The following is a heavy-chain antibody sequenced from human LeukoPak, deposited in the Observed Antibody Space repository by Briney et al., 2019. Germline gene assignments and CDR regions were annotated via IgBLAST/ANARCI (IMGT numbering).Heavy chain of an antibody. CDR2: IKEDGSQR. Sequence: GGSLRLSCAASGFTFSRSCMSWVRQAPGKGLEWVANIKEDGSQRNYVDSVKGRFTISRDNAMNSVFLQMISLRAEDTAVYYCARDRGYNSFDYWGQGTLVTVSS. J-gene: IGHJ4*02. D-gene: IGHD6-13*01. V-gene: IGHV3-7*01. CDR1: GFTFSRSC. CDR3: ARDRGYNSFDY.